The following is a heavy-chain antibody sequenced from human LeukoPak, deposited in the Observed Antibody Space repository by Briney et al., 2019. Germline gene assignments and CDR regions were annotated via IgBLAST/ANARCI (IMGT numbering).Heavy chain of an antibody. V-gene: IGHV1-8*01. CDR2: MNLNSGNT. CDR1: GYTFTSYD. D-gene: IGHD3-10*01. J-gene: IGHJ5*02. Sequence: ASVKVSCKASGYTFTSYDINWVRQATGQGLEWMGWMNLNSGNTGYAQKFQGRVTMTRNTSISTAYMELSSLRSEDTAVYYCARTRPPSPKGLYGSGSSGWFDPWGQGTLVTVSS. CDR3: ARTRPPSPKGLYGSGSSGWFDP.